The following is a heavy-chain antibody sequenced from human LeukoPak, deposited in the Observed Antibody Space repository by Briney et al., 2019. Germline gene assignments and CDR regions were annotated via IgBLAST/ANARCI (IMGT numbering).Heavy chain of an antibody. CDR1: GFTFSSYA. J-gene: IGHJ4*02. CDR3: AKDDRAYSSSWFDY. V-gene: IGHV3-23*01. CDR2: ISGSGGST. D-gene: IGHD6-13*01. Sequence: GGSLSLSCAASGFTFSSYAMSWVRQAPGKGLEWVSAISGSGGSTYYADSVKGRFTISRDNSKNTLYLQMNSLRAEDTAVYYCAKDDRAYSSSWFDYWGQGTLVTVSS.